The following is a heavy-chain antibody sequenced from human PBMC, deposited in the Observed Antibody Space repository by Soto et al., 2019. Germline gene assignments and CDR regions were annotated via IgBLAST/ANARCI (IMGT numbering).Heavy chain of an antibody. Sequence: PGGSVRLSCVPAGFDFSDFHISWVRQAPGKGLEWSSSISSSLGHPDYAESVKGRFTISRDNAKSSVSLQMSDLRSDDTAVYYCAANWNVGLNFWGQGTLVTVSS. CDR3: AANWNVGLNF. CDR2: ISSSLGHP. CDR1: GFDFSDFH. J-gene: IGHJ4*02. V-gene: IGHV3-11*03. D-gene: IGHD1-1*01.